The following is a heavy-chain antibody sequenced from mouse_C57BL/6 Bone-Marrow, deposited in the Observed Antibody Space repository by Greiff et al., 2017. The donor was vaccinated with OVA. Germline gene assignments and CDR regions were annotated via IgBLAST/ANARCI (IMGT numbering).Heavy chain of an antibody. CDR2: IYPGGGYT. CDR3: ARKDYYGTRDY. D-gene: IGHD1-1*01. V-gene: IGHV1-63*01. CDR1: GYTFTNYW. Sequence: VQLKESGAELVRPGTSVKMSCKASGYTFTNYWIGWAKQRPGHGLEWIGDIYPGGGYTNYNEKFKGKATLTADKSSSTAYMQFSSLTSEDSAIYYCARKDYYGTRDYWGQGTTLTVSS. J-gene: IGHJ2*01.